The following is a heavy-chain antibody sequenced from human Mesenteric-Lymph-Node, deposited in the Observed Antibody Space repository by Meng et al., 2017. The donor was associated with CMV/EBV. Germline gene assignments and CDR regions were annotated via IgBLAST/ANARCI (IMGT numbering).Heavy chain of an antibody. V-gene: IGHV3-7*01. CDR1: GFTFRSYW. J-gene: IGHJ6*02. Sequence: GESLKISCAASGFTFRSYWMNWVRQAPGKRLEWVANIKQDGSEKYYVDSVKGRFTISRDNAKNSLYLQMNSLRAEDTAVYYCARTTIYYYYYGMDVWGQGTTVTVSS. D-gene: IGHD1-14*01. CDR3: ARTTIYYYYYGMDV. CDR2: IKQDGSEK.